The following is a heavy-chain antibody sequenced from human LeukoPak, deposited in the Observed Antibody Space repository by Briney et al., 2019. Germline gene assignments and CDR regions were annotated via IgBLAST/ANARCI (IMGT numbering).Heavy chain of an antibody. D-gene: IGHD2-21*02. V-gene: IGHV4-39*01. CDR3: GRFVVVTAYFDS. Sequence: PSETLSLTCTVSGGSISSSNYYWGWIRQPPGKGLEWIGSMYYSGGTFYNPSLKSRVTISVDTSKNQFSLRLSSVTAADTAVYYCGRFVVVTAYFDSCGQGTLVTVSS. CDR1: GGSISSSNYY. CDR2: MYYSGGT. J-gene: IGHJ4*02.